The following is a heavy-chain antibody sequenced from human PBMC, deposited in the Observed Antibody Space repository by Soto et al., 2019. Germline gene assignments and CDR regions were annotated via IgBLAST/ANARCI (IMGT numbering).Heavy chain of an antibody. D-gene: IGHD2-15*01. Sequence: SETLSLTCSVSGYSVTSSDYYWAWIRQPPGKGLEWIGSMFYSGLTYYNPSLKSRVTLSVDTSKNQFSVRLNSVTAADTAVYYCPNISVSLSGPYGIHVWGQGTTVTVSS. J-gene: IGHJ6*02. CDR3: PNISVSLSGPYGIHV. CDR2: MFYSGLT. V-gene: IGHV4-39*01. CDR1: GYSVTSSDYY.